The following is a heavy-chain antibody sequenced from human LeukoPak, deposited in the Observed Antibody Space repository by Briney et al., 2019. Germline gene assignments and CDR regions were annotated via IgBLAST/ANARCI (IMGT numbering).Heavy chain of an antibody. CDR2: INHSGST. CDR3: ARAVPSGYSYGTAFDY. J-gene: IGHJ4*02. CDR1: GGSFSGYY. Sequence: SETLSLTCAVYGGSFSGYYWSWIRRPPGKGLEWIGEINHSGSTNYNPSLKSRVTISVDASKNQFSLKLSSVTAADTAVYYCARAVPSGYSYGTAFDYWGQGTLVTVSS. D-gene: IGHD5-18*01. V-gene: IGHV4-34*01.